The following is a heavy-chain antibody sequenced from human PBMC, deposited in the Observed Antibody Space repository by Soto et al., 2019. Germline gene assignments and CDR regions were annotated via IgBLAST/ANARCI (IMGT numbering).Heavy chain of an antibody. CDR3: TKEGGYRYGHY. V-gene: IGHV3-23*01. CDR2: ISGNGGNT. Sequence: PGGSLRLSCAASGLTFSNYAMSWVRQAPGKGLEWVSAISGNGGNTYYADSVKGRFTISRDNSKNTLYLQMNSLRAEDTAVYYCTKEGGYRYGHYWGQGTLVTVSS. D-gene: IGHD5-18*01. J-gene: IGHJ4*02. CDR1: GLTFSNYA.